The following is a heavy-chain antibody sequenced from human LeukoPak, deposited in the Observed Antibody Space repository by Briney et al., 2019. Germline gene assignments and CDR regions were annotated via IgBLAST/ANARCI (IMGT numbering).Heavy chain of an antibody. J-gene: IGHJ5*02. V-gene: IGHV3-23*01. CDR2: ISGSGGST. D-gene: IGHD1-26*01. Sequence: GGSLRLSCAASGFTFSSYAMSWVRQAPGKGLEWVSAISGSGGSTYYADSVKSRFTISRDNSKNTLYLQMNSLRAEDTAVYYCAGQWELVGNWFDPWGQGTLVTVSS. CDR1: GFTFSSYA. CDR3: AGQWELVGNWFDP.